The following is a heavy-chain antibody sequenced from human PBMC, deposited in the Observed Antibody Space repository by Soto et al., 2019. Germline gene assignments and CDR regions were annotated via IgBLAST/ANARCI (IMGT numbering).Heavy chain of an antibody. CDR3: ARAHYGDYGYGMDV. J-gene: IGHJ6*02. Sequence: QLQLQESGSGLVKPSQTLSLTCVVSGGSISSGGYSWSWIRQPPGKGLEWIGYIYHSGSTYYNPYLKSRVTISVDRSKNQFSLKLSSVTAADTAVYYCARAHYGDYGYGMDVWGQGTTVTVSS. CDR1: GGSISSGGYS. V-gene: IGHV4-30-2*01. D-gene: IGHD4-17*01. CDR2: IYHSGST.